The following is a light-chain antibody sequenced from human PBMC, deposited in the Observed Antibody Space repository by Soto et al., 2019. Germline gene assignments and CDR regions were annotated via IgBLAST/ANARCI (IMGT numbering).Light chain of an antibody. CDR2: DVS. J-gene: IGLJ1*01. CDR3: CSYTTSNTRQIV. CDR1: SSDVGGYNY. Sequence: QSALTQPASVSGSPGQSITISCTGTSSDVGGYNYVSWYQQHPGEAPKFMIYDVSNRPSGVSNRFSGSKSGNTASLTISGLQAEDEADYYCCSYTTSNTRQIVFGTGTKLTVL. V-gene: IGLV2-14*01.